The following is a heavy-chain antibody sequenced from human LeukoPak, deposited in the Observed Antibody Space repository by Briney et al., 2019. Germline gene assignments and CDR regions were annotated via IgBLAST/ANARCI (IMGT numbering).Heavy chain of an antibody. CDR3: ARDTYYYDSSGYASEYGMDV. Sequence: ASVKVSCKSSGYTFTSYGISWVRQAPGQGLEGMGWISAYNGNTNYAQKLQGRVTMTTDTSTSTAYMELRSLRSDDTAVYYCARDTYYYDSSGYASEYGMDVWGQGTTVTVSS. D-gene: IGHD3-22*01. CDR1: GYTFTSYG. CDR2: ISAYNGNT. V-gene: IGHV1-18*01. J-gene: IGHJ6*02.